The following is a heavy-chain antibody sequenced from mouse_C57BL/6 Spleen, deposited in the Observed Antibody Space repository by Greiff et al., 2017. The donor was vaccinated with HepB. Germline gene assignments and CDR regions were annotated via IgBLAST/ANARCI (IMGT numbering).Heavy chain of an antibody. CDR3: ARSVGYSNLFFDY. CDR2: IYPGSGNT. Sequence: VQLQQSGPELVKPGASVKISCKASGYSFTSYYIHWVKQRPGQGLEWIGWIYPGSGNTKYNEKFKGKATLTADTSSSTAYMQLSSLTSEDSAVYYCARSVGYSNLFFDYWGQGTTLTVSS. CDR1: GYSFTSYY. J-gene: IGHJ2*01. D-gene: IGHD2-5*01. V-gene: IGHV1-66*01.